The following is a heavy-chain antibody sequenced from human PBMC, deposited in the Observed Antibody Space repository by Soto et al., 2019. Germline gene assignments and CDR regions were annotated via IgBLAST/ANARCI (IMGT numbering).Heavy chain of an antibody. V-gene: IGHV4-59*01. J-gene: IGHJ4*02. Sequence: PXETLSLTCSVAGCSISSYYWSWIRQPPGKGLEWIGHIYYSGSTNYNPSLKSRVTISVDTSKNQFSLKLSSVTAADTAVYYCARGYYDFWSGYYTGRFDYWGQGTLVTVSS. CDR2: IYYSGST. CDR1: GCSISSYY. D-gene: IGHD3-3*01. CDR3: ARGYYDFWSGYYTGRFDY.